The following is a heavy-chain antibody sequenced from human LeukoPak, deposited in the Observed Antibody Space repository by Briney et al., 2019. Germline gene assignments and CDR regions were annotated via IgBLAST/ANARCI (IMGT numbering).Heavy chain of an antibody. V-gene: IGHV1-2*02. Sequence: ASVKVSCKASGYTFTGYYMHWVRQAPGQGLEWMGWINPNSGGTNYAQKFQGRVTMTRDTSISTAYMELSRLRSDDTAVYYCVRQGVPSSYYYYMDVWGKGTTVTISS. CDR2: INPNSGGT. CDR1: GYTFTGYY. J-gene: IGHJ6*03. CDR3: VRQGVPSSYYYYMDV. D-gene: IGHD3-10*01.